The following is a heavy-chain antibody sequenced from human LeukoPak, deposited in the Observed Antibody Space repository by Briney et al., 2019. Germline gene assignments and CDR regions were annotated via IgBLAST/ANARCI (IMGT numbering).Heavy chain of an antibody. D-gene: IGHD6-6*01. Sequence: SETLSLTCAVYVGSFSGYYWSWIRQPPGKGLEWVGEINHSGSTNYNPSLKSRVTISLDTSKNQFSLKLSSVTAADTAVYYCARGRIAARLGMDYWGQGTLVTVPS. CDR2: INHSGST. CDR1: VGSFSGYY. CDR3: ARGRIAARLGMDY. J-gene: IGHJ4*02. V-gene: IGHV4-34*01.